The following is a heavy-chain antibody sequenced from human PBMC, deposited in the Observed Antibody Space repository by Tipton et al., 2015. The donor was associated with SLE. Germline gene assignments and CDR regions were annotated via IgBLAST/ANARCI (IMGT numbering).Heavy chain of an antibody. J-gene: IGHJ4*02. CDR2: IYHSGST. Sequence: TLSLTCAVYGGSISSRNWWSWIRQPPGKGLEWSGEIYHSGSTNYNPSLKSRVPISGDTSKNQFSLKLTPVSAADTAVYYCARLTPLSGWYYFDYWGQGALVTVSS. CDR1: GGSISSRNW. V-gene: IGHV4-4*02. D-gene: IGHD3-9*01. CDR3: ARLTPLSGWYYFDY.